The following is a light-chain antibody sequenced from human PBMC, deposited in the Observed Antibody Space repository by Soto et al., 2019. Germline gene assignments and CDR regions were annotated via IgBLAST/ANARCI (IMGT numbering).Light chain of an antibody. J-gene: IGLJ2*01. CDR2: EGG. CDR3: CSHAGRGTVL. Sequence: QSALAQPASVSGSPGQSITISCNGTSSDVGRYNLVSWYQQHPGKAPKLVIYEGGKRPSGVSNRFSDSKSGNTASLTISGRQAEDEADYYCCSHAGRGTVLFGGGTKLTVL. CDR1: SSDVGRYNL. V-gene: IGLV2-23*01.